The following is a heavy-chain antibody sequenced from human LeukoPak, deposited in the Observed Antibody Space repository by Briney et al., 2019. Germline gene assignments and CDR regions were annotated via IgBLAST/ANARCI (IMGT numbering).Heavy chain of an antibody. D-gene: IGHD2-15*01. CDR1: GYTFSSYG. CDR3: ARLYCSGGACYSHYYTYGMDI. Sequence: ASVKVSCKASGYTFSSYGISWVRQAPGQGLEWMGWISAYNGNTNYAQKLQGRVTMTTDTSTSTAYMELRSLRSDDTAVYYCARLYCSGGACYSHYYTYGMDIWGQGTTVTVSS. V-gene: IGHV1-18*01. J-gene: IGHJ6*02. CDR2: ISAYNGNT.